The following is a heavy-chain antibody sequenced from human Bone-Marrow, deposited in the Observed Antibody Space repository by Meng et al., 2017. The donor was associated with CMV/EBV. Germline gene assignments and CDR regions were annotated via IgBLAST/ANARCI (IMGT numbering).Heavy chain of an antibody. D-gene: IGHD1-1*01. J-gene: IGHJ4*02. Sequence: GESLKISCAASGFTFSSYAMSWVRQAPGKGLEWVSAISGSGGSTYYADSVKGRFTISRDNSKNTLYLQMNSLRAEDTAVYYCARDPVRWNDDLSFDYWGQGTLVTVSS. V-gene: IGHV3-23*01. CDR1: GFTFSSYA. CDR3: ARDPVRWNDDLSFDY. CDR2: ISGSGGST.